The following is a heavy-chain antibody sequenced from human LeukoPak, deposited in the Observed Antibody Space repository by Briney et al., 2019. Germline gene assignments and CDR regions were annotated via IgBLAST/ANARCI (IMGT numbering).Heavy chain of an antibody. CDR1: GFTFSSYS. CDR3: ARGATAAID. Sequence: GGALRLSCAASGFTFSSYSMNWVRQAPGKGLEWVSSISSSSSYIYYADSVKGRSTISRDNAKNSLYLQMNSLRAEDTAVYYCARGATAAIDWGQGTLVTVSS. V-gene: IGHV3-21*01. D-gene: IGHD2-2*01. J-gene: IGHJ4*02. CDR2: ISSSSSYI.